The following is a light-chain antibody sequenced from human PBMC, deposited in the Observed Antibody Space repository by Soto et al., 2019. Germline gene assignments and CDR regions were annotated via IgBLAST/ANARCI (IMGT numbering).Light chain of an antibody. CDR2: GAS. CDR3: QQFGSSLLT. J-gene: IGKJ4*02. Sequence: EIVLTQSPGTLSLSPGERATLSCRASQSVSSSYLAWYKQKPGQAPRLLISGASSRATGIPDRFSGSGSGTDFTLTISRLEPEDVAVYYCQQFGSSLLTFGGGTKVEIK. V-gene: IGKV3-20*01. CDR1: QSVSSSY.